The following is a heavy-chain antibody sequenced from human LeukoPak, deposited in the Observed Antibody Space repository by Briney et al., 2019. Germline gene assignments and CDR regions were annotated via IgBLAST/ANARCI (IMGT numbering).Heavy chain of an antibody. D-gene: IGHD3-10*01. CDR1: GGSFSGYY. CDR2: INHSGST. Sequence: PSETLSLTCAVYGGSFSGYYWSWIRQPPGKGLEWIGEINHSGSTNYNPSLKSRDTISVDTSKNQFSLKLSSVTAADTAVYYCARRAVLLWFGESLVGNWFDPWGQGTLVTVSS. V-gene: IGHV4-34*01. J-gene: IGHJ5*02. CDR3: ARRAVLLWFGESLVGNWFDP.